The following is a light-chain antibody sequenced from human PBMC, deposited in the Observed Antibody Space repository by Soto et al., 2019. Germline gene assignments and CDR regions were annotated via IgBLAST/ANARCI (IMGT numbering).Light chain of an antibody. CDR3: QQYCSLPRT. J-gene: IGKJ1*01. CDR1: ESVTSNY. V-gene: IGKV3-20*01. CDR2: GAS. Sequence: IAVSKSALNLSLSPGERATLSCRASESVTSNYLAWYQQKPGQAPRLLIYGASNSATGIPDRFSGSGSATDFTLTISRLEPEDFAVYYCQQYCSLPRTFGQGTKVDIK.